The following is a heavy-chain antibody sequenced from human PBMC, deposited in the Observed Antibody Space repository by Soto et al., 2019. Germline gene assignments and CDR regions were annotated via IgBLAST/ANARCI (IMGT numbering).Heavy chain of an antibody. D-gene: IGHD1-26*01. CDR2: VFYTGST. CDR1: GGSISSYH. J-gene: IGHJ5*02. Sequence: SETLPLTCTASGGSISSYHWSWIRQSPGKGQEWIGYVFYTGSTKYNPALKRRITISVDPSKNPFSLQLSSVSAADTGLFYCARSCIGTFYGYYTWGQGILVTVSS. V-gene: IGHV4-59*01. CDR3: ARSCIGTFYGYYT.